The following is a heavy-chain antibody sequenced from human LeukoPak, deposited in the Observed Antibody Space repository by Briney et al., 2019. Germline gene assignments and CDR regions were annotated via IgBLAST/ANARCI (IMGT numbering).Heavy chain of an antibody. Sequence: SETLSLTCAVYGGSFSGYYWSWIRQPPGKGLEWIGYIYHSGSTYYNPSLKSRVTISVDRSKNQFSLKLSSVTAADTAVYYCARVVRWGDAFDIWGQGTMVTVSS. CDR1: GGSFSGYY. D-gene: IGHD7-27*01. CDR2: IYHSGST. J-gene: IGHJ3*02. V-gene: IGHV4-34*01. CDR3: ARVVRWGDAFDI.